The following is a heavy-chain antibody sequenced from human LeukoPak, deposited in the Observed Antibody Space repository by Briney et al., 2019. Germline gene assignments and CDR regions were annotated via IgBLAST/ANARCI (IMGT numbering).Heavy chain of an antibody. D-gene: IGHD3-22*01. J-gene: IGHJ3*02. CDR1: GFTFSSYA. CDR3: AKDYGSSGYWGLLDAFDI. V-gene: IGHV3-23*01. CDR2: ISGSGGST. Sequence: GGSLRLSCAASGFTFSSYAMSWVRQAPGKGPEWVSDISGSGGSTYYADSVKGRFTISRDNPKNTLYLQMNSLRAEDTAVYYCAKDYGSSGYWGLLDAFDIWGQGTMVTVSS.